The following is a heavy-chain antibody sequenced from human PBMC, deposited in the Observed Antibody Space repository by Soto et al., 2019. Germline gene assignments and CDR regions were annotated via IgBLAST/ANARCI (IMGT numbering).Heavy chain of an antibody. V-gene: IGHV1-2*02. CDR1: GYTCTGYY. CDR2: INPNSGGT. Sequence: ASVKVSCKASGYTCTGYYMHWVLQAPGQGLEWMGWINPNSGGTNYAQKFQGRVTMTRDTSTSTVFMELSSLRSEDTAVYYCARPKSRGAFDVWGQGTMVTVSS. CDR3: ARPKSRGAFDV. J-gene: IGHJ3*01.